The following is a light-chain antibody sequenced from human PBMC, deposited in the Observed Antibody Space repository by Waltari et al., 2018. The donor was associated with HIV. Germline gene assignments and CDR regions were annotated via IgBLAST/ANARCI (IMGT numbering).Light chain of an antibody. V-gene: IGLV1-47*01. CDR2: MND. CDR3: AVWDDSLGGAV. J-gene: IGLJ2*01. CDR1: GSNIGTYS. Sequence: QSVVTQPPSASGTPGQRVTISCSGSGSNIGTYSVNWYQHFPGTAPQLLIYMNDQRPSGVPGRFSGAQSGTSASLAISGLQYDDEADYYCAVWDDSLGGAVFGGGTKLTVL.